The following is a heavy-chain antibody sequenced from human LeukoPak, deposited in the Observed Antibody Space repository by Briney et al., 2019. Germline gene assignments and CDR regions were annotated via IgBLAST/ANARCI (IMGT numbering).Heavy chain of an antibody. CDR1: DEPFSGYY. V-gene: IGHV4-34*01. J-gene: IGHJ1*01. Sequence: SETLSLTCAISDEPFSGYYWGWLRQPPGKGLELIGEINRNGNTDYNPSLKSRVSMSIDTSKNLFSLKLISVTAADTAVFYCARAEGAAAASLFQHWGQGTLVTVSS. CDR3: ARAEGAAAASLFQH. CDR2: INRNGNT. D-gene: IGHD6-13*01.